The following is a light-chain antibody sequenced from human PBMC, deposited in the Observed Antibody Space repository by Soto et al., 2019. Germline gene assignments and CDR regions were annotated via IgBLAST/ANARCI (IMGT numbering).Light chain of an antibody. V-gene: IGLV1-44*01. CDR3: ASWDDSLNGWV. CDR1: SSNIGRNT. Sequence: QPVLTQPPSASGTPGQRVTISCSGSSSNIGRNTVDWYQQLPGTAPKVLIYSNNQRPSGVPDRFSGSKSGTSASLAISGLQSEDEADYYCASWDDSLNGWVFGGGTQLTVL. J-gene: IGLJ3*02. CDR2: SNN.